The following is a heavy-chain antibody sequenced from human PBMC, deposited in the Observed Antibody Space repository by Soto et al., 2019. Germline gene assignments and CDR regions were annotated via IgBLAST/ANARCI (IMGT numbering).Heavy chain of an antibody. CDR2: IYYSGST. CDR3: ARDDCSGWLIYL. CDR1: GGSISSGGYY. D-gene: IGHD6-19*01. V-gene: IGHV4-31*03. Sequence: QVQLQESGPGLVKPSQTLSLTCTVSGGSISSGGYYWSWIRQHPGKGLEWIGYIYYSGSTYYNPSLKTRVTISVDTSNNHFSLKLSSVTAAGTAVYYCARDDCSGWLIYLWGRGTLVTVSS. J-gene: IGHJ2*01.